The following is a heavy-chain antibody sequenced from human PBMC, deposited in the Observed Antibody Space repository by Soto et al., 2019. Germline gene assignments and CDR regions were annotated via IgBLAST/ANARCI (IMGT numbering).Heavy chain of an antibody. CDR2: IWYDGSNK. J-gene: IGHJ3*02. CDR3: ARVGLPYSSSRTHAFDI. Sequence: QVQLVESGGGVVQPGRSLRLSCAASGFTFSSYGMHWVRQAPGKGLEWVAVIWYDGSNKYYADSVKGRFTISRDNSKNTLYLQMNSLRAEVTAVYYCARVGLPYSSSRTHAFDIWGQGTMVTVSS. D-gene: IGHD6-13*01. V-gene: IGHV3-33*01. CDR1: GFTFSSYG.